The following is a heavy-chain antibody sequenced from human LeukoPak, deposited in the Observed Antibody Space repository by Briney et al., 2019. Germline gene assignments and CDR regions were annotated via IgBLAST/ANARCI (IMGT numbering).Heavy chain of an antibody. CDR2: INPSGGST. CDR1: GYTFTSYY. Sequence: ASVTVSCKASGYTFTSYYMHWVRQAPGQGLEWMGIINPSGGSTSYAQKFQGRVTMIRDMSTSTVYMELSSLRSEDTAVYYCARDREDCSGGSCYRIFDYWGRGTLVTVSS. CDR3: ARDREDCSGGSCYRIFDY. J-gene: IGHJ4*02. D-gene: IGHD2-15*01. V-gene: IGHV1-46*01.